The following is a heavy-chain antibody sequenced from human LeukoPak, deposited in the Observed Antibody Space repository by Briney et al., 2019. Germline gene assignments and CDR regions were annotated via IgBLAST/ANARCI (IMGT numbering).Heavy chain of an antibody. Sequence: SETLSLTCTVSGGSISSGGYYWSWIRQPPGKGLEWIGYIYHSGSTYYNPSLKSRVTISVDRSKNQFSLKLSSVTAADTAVYYCARDPYRGSSWSDYWGQGTLVTVSS. J-gene: IGHJ4*02. CDR2: IYHSGST. V-gene: IGHV4-30-2*01. D-gene: IGHD6-13*01. CDR1: GGSISSGGYY. CDR3: ARDPYRGSSWSDY.